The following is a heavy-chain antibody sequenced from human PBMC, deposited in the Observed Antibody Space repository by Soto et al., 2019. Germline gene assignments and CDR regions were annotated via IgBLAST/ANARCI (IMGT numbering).Heavy chain of an antibody. D-gene: IGHD3-3*01. V-gene: IGHV3-23*01. J-gene: IGHJ4*02. CDR1: GFTFSSYA. CDR2: MSGAGRSS. CDR3: TKGPIFGVENIYDY. Sequence: DVQLLESGGDWVQPGGSLRLSCAASGFTFSSYAMSWVRQAPGKGLEWFSSMSGAGRSSYDADSVKGRFTISRDNSKNTLYLKMNNLRDEDTALYYCTKGPIFGVENIYDYWGQGTLVTVSS.